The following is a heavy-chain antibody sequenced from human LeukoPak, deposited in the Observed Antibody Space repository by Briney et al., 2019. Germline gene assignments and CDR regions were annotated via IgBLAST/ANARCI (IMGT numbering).Heavy chain of an antibody. CDR2: ISAYNGNT. J-gene: IGHJ4*02. CDR1: GYTFTSYG. Sequence: GASVKVSCKASGYTFTSYGISWVRQAPGQGLEWMGWISAYNGNTNYAQKFQGRVTMTRDTSTSTFYMELSSLRSEDTAMYYCARDLFHRYYDSSGRAFDYWGQGTLVTVSS. V-gene: IGHV1-18*01. CDR3: ARDLFHRYYDSSGRAFDY. D-gene: IGHD3-22*01.